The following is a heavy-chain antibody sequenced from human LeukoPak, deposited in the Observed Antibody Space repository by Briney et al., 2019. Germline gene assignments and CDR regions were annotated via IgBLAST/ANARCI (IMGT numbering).Heavy chain of an antibody. D-gene: IGHD3-3*01. V-gene: IGHV3-23*01. J-gene: IGHJ6*02. CDR3: AKDRSTVTILGVVINYGMDV. Sequence: GGSLRLSCAASGFTFSSYAMSWVRQAPGKGLEWVSAISGSGGSTYYADSVKGRFTISRDNSKNTLYLQMSSLRAEDTAVYYCAKDRSTVTILGVVINYGMDVWGQGTTVTVSS. CDR2: ISGSGGST. CDR1: GFTFSSYA.